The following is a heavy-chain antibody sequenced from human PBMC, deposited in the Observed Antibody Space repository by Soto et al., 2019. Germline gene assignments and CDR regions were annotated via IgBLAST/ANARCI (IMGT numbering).Heavy chain of an antibody. V-gene: IGHV1-8*01. CDR2: MNPNSGNT. CDR3: ARVKYSYGYYYYYYMDV. Sequence: ASVKVSCKASGYTFTSYDINWVRQATGQGLEWMGWMNPNSGNTGYAQKFQGRVTMTRNTSISTAYMELSSLRSEDTAVYYCARVKYSYGYYYYYYMDVWGKGTTVTVSS. D-gene: IGHD5-18*01. CDR1: GYTFTSYD. J-gene: IGHJ6*03.